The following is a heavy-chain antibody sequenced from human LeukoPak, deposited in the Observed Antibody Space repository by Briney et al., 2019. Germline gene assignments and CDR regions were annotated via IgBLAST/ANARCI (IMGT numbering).Heavy chain of an antibody. Sequence: GASVKVSCKASGYTFTSYGISWVRQAPGQGLEWMGWISAYNGNTNYAQKLQGRVTMTTDTSTSTAYMEPRSLRSDDTAVYYCARDLDAAAGFAFDIWGQGTMVTVSS. J-gene: IGHJ3*02. CDR3: ARDLDAAAGFAFDI. CDR1: GYTFTSYG. CDR2: ISAYNGNT. D-gene: IGHD6-13*01. V-gene: IGHV1-18*01.